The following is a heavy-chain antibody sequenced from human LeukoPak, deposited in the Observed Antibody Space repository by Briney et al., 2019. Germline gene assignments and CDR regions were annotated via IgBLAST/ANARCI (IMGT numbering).Heavy chain of an antibody. CDR2: VYSTGST. J-gene: IGHJ4*02. CDR3: ARGGWLPPDF. D-gene: IGHD3-22*01. Sequence: SETLSPTCTVPGGTINEYYWSWIRQPAGKGLEWIGHVYSTGSTNYNPSFKSRVTMSVDMSKNQFSLKLTSVTAADTAVYYCARGGWLPPDFWGQGTLVIVSS. CDR1: GGTINEYY. V-gene: IGHV4-4*07.